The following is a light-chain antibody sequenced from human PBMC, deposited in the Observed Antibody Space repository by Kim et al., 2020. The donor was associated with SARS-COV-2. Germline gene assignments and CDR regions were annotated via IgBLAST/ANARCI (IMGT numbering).Light chain of an antibody. CDR3: QQSNSFPRT. V-gene: IGKV1-39*01. J-gene: IGKJ2*01. CDR1: QNITTY. Sequence: SASVGDRVTITCRASQNITTYLNWFQQKPGTAPKLLIFAASRLQSGVPSRFSGSGSGTDFTLTISSLQSEDFTTYYCQQSNSFPRTFGQGTKLEI. CDR2: AAS.